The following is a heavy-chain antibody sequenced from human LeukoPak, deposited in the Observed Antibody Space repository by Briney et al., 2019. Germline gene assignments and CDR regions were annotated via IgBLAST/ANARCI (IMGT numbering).Heavy chain of an antibody. CDR1: GYTFTSYY. CDR3: ARQWRYYDSSGYSRIPDY. V-gene: IGHV1-46*01. Sequence: ASVKVSCKASGYTFTSYYMHWVRQAPGQGLEWMGIINPSGGSTSYAQKFQGRVTMTRDTSTSTVYMELSSLRSEDTAVYYCARQWRYYDSSGYSRIPDYWGQGTLVTVSS. J-gene: IGHJ4*02. CDR2: INPSGGST. D-gene: IGHD3-22*01.